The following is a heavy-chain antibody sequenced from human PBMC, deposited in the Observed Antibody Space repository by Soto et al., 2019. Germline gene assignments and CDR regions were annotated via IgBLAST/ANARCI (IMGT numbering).Heavy chain of an antibody. D-gene: IGHD3-16*01. Sequence: QVQLQESGPGLVQPSETLSLTCSISGGSISDYQWNWIRQPPGKGLEWIGYIYYSGRTNYNPHLMRRLTMSLDSSTRQFSLRLRSVTAADTAVYYCARMRGLGEISPYLDYWGQGALVTVSS. V-gene: IGHV4-59*01. CDR1: GGSISDYQ. CDR3: ARMRGLGEISPYLDY. CDR2: IYYSGRT. J-gene: IGHJ4*02.